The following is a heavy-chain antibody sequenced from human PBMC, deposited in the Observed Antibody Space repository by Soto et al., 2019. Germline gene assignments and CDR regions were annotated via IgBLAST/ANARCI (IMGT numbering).Heavy chain of an antibody. J-gene: IGHJ6*02. CDR2: ISYDGSNK. CDR1: GFTFSTYG. CDR3: AKDRVPELRHFYYGMDV. V-gene: IGHV3-30*18. D-gene: IGHD1-7*01. Sequence: GGSLRLSCAASGFTFSTYGMHWVRQAPGKGLEWVAVISYDGSNKYYADSVKGRFTISRDSSKNTLYLQMNSLRVEDTAVYYCAKDRVPELRHFYYGMDVWGQGTTVTVSS.